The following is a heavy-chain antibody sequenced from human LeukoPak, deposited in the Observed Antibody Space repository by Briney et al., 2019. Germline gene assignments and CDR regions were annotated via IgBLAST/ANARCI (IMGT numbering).Heavy chain of an antibody. V-gene: IGHV3-48*01. Sequence: PGGSLRLSCTASGFTFSTYTMNWVRQAPGKGLEWVSYISSSSSTIYYADSVKGRFTISRDNSKNTLYLQMSSLRAEDTAVYYCVIVAVGSASDYWGQGALVTVSS. J-gene: IGHJ4*02. D-gene: IGHD2-15*01. CDR2: ISSSSSTI. CDR3: VIVAVGSASDY. CDR1: GFTFSTYT.